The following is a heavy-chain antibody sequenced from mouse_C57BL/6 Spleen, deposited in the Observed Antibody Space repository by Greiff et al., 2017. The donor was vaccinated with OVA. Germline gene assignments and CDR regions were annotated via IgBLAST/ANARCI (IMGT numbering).Heavy chain of an antibody. CDR3: TRAYSNNDY. V-gene: IGHV1-15*01. J-gene: IGHJ2*01. CDR2: IDPETGGT. Sequence: VQLQQSGAELVRPGASVTLSCKASGYTFTDYEMHWVKQTPVHGLEWIGAIDPETGGTAYNQKFKGKAILTADKSSSTAYMELRSLTSEDSAVYYCTRAYSNNDYWGQGTTLTVSS. CDR1: GYTFTDYE. D-gene: IGHD2-5*01.